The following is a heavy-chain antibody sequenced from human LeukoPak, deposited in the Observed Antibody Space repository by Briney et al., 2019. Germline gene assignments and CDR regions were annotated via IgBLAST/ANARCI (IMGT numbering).Heavy chain of an antibody. V-gene: IGHV4-39*01. CDR2: IYYSGST. CDR1: GGSISSSSYY. J-gene: IGHJ4*02. D-gene: IGHD3-10*01. CDR3: ARHNYGSGSTFDY. Sequence: SETLSLTCTVSGGSISSSSYYWGWIRQPPGKGLEWIGSIYYSGSTYYNPSLKSRVTISVDTSKNQFSLKLSSVTAADTAVYYCARHNYGSGSTFDYWGQGTLVTVSS.